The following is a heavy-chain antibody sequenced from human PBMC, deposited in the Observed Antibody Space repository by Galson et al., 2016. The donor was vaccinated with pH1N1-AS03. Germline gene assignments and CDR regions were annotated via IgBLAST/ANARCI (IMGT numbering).Heavy chain of an antibody. Sequence: SLRLSCAASGFTFSRHCMTWVRQAPGKGLEWVANINRDGSEKDYLDSVKGRFTISRDGAKNSLNLQMNSLRAEDTALYYCIKGGAASADFFDIWGQGTMVTVSS. CDR2: INRDGSEK. D-gene: IGHD3/OR15-3a*01. V-gene: IGHV3-7*03. CDR3: IKGGAASADFFDI. CDR1: GFTFSRHC. J-gene: IGHJ3*02.